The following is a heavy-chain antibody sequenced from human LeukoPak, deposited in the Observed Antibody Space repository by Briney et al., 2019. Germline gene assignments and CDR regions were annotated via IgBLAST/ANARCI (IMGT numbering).Heavy chain of an antibody. CDR3: AKTYYYDSSGYYLGS. CDR2: ISGSGGST. J-gene: IGHJ5*02. CDR1: GFTFSSYA. V-gene: IGHV3-23*01. Sequence: PGGSLRLSCAASGFTFSSYAMSWVRQAPGKGLEWVSAISGSGGSTYYADSVKGRFTISRDNSKNTLYLQMNSLRAEDTAVYYRAKTYYYDSSGYYLGSWGQGTLVTVSS. D-gene: IGHD3-22*01.